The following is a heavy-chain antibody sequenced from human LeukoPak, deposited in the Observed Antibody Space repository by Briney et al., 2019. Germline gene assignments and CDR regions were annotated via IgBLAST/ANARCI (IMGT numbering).Heavy chain of an antibody. Sequence: SVKVSCKASRGTFSSYAISWVRQAPGQGREWMGGIIPIFGTANYAQKFQGRVTITADESTSTAYMELSSLRSEETAVYYCARDLQAGGDYWGQGTLVTVSS. J-gene: IGHJ4*02. V-gene: IGHV1-69*13. CDR3: ARDLQAGGDY. CDR1: RGTFSSYA. CDR2: IIPIFGTA.